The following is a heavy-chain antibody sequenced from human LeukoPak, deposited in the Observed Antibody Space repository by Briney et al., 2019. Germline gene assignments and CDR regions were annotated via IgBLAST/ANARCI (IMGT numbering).Heavy chain of an antibody. CDR3: ADPGGSGAQFDL. CDR2: ISGSGHNT. J-gene: IGHJ2*01. Sequence: GGSLRLSCAASGFTFSSFAMSWVRQAPGKGLEWVSTISGSGHNTHYADSVKGRFTISKDNSENTVYLQMNSLRAEGTAVYYCADPGGSGAQFDLWGRGTLLTVSS. D-gene: IGHD3-10*01. V-gene: IGHV3-23*01. CDR1: GFTFSSFA.